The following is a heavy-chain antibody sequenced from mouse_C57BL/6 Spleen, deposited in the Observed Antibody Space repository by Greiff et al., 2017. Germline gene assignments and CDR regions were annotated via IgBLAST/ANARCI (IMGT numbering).Heavy chain of an antibody. Sequence: VQLQQSGPELVKPGASVKISCKASGYAFSSSWMNWVKQRPGKGLEWIGRIYPVDGDTNYNGKFKGKATLTADKSSSTAYMQLSSLTSEDSSVYFGARGFTTVVATDFDYWGQGTTLTVSS. CDR3: ARGFTTVVATDFDY. V-gene: IGHV1-82*01. D-gene: IGHD1-1*01. CDR1: GYAFSSSW. J-gene: IGHJ2*01. CDR2: IYPVDGDT.